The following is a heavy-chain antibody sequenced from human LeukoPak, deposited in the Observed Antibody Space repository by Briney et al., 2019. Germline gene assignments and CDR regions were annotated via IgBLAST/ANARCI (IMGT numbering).Heavy chain of an antibody. V-gene: IGHV3-21*01. J-gene: IGHJ4*02. D-gene: IGHD7-27*01. CDR1: GFIFSTYS. Sequence: GGSLRLSCTASGFIFSTYSMIWVRQAPGKGLEWVSSISSTGGNKYYADSVKGRFTISRDNAKNSLYLQMNSLRAEDTAVYYCAKGDVSVTREFDYWGQGTLVTVSS. CDR3: AKGDVSVTREFDY. CDR2: ISSTGGNK.